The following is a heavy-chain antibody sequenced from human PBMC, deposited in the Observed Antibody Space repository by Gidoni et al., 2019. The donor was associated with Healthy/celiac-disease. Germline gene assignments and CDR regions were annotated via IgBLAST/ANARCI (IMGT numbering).Heavy chain of an antibody. CDR3: ARDLHDSSGYLYYYYGMDV. J-gene: IGHJ6*02. D-gene: IGHD3-22*01. CDR1: GFTFRAYY. V-gene: IGHV3-11*01. CDR2: ISSSSSTI. Sequence: QVQLVQSGGGLVTPGGSLRLSCAASGFTFRAYYMRWIRQAPGKGLEWVSYISSSSSTIYDADSVKGRFTISRDNAKNSLYLQMSSLRAEDTAVYYCARDLHDSSGYLYYYYGMDVWGQGTTVTVSS.